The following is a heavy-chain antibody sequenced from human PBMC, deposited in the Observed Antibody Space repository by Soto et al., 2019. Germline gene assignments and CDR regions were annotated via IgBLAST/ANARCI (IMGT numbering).Heavy chain of an antibody. CDR3: ARDKIPGILDY. CDR1: GCTFTSYD. V-gene: IGHV1-3*01. CDR2: INAGNGNT. D-gene: IGHD1-20*01. J-gene: IGHJ4*02. Sequence: ASVKVSCKASGCTFTSYDMHWVRQAPGQRLEWMGWINAGNGNTKYSQKFQGRVTITRDTSASTAYMELSSLRSEDTAVYYCARDKIPGILDYWGQGTLVTVSS.